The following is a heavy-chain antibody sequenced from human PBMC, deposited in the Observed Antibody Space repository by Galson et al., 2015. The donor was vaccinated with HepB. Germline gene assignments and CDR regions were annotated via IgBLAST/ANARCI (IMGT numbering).Heavy chain of an antibody. CDR2: IWYDGSNK. V-gene: IGHV3-33*01. CDR1: GFTFSSYG. D-gene: IGHD1-1*01. Sequence: SLRLSCAASGFTFSSYGMHWVRQAPGKGLEWVAVIWYDGSNKYYADSVKGRFTISRDNSKNTLYLQMNSLRAEDTAVYYCAAGQLEPPYYYYYGMDVWGQGTTVTVSS. CDR3: AAGQLEPPYYYYYGMDV. J-gene: IGHJ6*02.